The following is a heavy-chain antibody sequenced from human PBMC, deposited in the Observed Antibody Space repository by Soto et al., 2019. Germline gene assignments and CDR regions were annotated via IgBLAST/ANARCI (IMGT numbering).Heavy chain of an antibody. D-gene: IGHD3-16*01. CDR2: LYHSGSM. J-gene: IGHJ4*02. CDR3: ARGARGQFDS. CDR1: GYSISNGGYS. V-gene: IGHV4-30-2*01. Sequence: QLQLQESGSGLVKPSQTLSLTCGVSGYSISNGGYSWGWIRQPPGEGLEWIGHLYHSGSMYHNPSRKSRVTISVDRSKNQFSLNLTSVTAADTAVYYCARGARGQFDSWGQGTLVTVSS.